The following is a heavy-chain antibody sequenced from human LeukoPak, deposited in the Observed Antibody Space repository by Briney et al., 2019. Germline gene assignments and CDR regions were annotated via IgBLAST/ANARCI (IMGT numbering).Heavy chain of an antibody. Sequence: SETLSLTCTVSGYSISSGYYWSWIRQPPGKGLEWIGEINHSGSTNYNPSLKSRVTISVDTSKNQFSLKLSSVTAADTAVYYCARDGIAVAGSLDAFDIWGQGTMVTVSS. V-gene: IGHV4-38-2*02. D-gene: IGHD6-19*01. CDR3: ARDGIAVAGSLDAFDI. CDR2: INHSGST. CDR1: GYSISSGYY. J-gene: IGHJ3*02.